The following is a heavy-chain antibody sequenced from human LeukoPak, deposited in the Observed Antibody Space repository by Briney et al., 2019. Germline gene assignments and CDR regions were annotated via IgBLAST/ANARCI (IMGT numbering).Heavy chain of an antibody. J-gene: IGHJ4*02. V-gene: IGHV1-18*01. CDR3: ARCFDSGWSQSWTTDY. CDR1: GGTFSSYA. D-gene: IGHD6-19*01. Sequence: ASVKVSCKASGGTFSSYAISWVRQAPGQGLEWMGWISAYNGNTNYAQKLKGRVTMTTDTSTSTAYMELRSLRSDDTAVYYCARCFDSGWSQSWTTDYWGQGTLVTVSS. CDR2: ISAYNGNT.